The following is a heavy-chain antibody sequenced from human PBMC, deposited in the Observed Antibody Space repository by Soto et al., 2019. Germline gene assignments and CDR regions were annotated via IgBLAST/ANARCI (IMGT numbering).Heavy chain of an antibody. CDR3: AKDSRGDYAFDY. V-gene: IGHV3-23*01. D-gene: IGHD4-17*01. CDR1: GFAFSTFS. J-gene: IGHJ4*02. CDR2: ISGSGGST. Sequence: GGSLRLSCAASGFAFSTFSMHWVRQAPGKGLEWVSAISGSGGSTYYADSVKGRFTISRDNSKNTLYLQMNSLRAEDTAVYYCAKDSRGDYAFDYWGQGTLVTVSS.